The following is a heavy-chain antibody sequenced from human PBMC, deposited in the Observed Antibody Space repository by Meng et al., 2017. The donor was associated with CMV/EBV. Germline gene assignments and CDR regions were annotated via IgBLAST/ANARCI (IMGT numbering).Heavy chain of an antibody. CDR3: ARGYYDSSGYNFDL. D-gene: IGHD3-22*01. CDR1: GGRFTSVL. CDR2: IIPIFGQA. V-gene: IGHV1-69*01. J-gene: IGHJ2*01. Sequence: QLWQSGAEVWKPCSLCMASSMALGGRFTSVLDGWGPWASVQGVEWMGGIIPIFGQANYAQKFQGRVTITADESPSAADMELSSLRSEDTAVYYCARGYYDSSGYNFDLWGRGTLVTVSS.